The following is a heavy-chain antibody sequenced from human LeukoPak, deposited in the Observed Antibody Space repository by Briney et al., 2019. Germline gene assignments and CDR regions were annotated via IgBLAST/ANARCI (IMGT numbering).Heavy chain of an antibody. CDR1: GYTFTGYY. D-gene: IGHD2-2*01. V-gene: IGHV1-2*02. J-gene: IGHJ4*02. Sequence: ASVKVSCKASGYTFTGYYMHWVRQAPGQGLERMGWINPNSGGTNYAQKFQGRVTMTRDTSISTAYMELSRLRSDDTAVYYCAREAIYCSSTSCPLEGWGQGTLVTVSS. CDR2: INPNSGGT. CDR3: AREAIYCSSTSCPLEG.